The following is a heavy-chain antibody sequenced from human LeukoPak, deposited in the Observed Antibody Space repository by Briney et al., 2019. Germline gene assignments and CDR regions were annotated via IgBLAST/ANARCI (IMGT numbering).Heavy chain of an antibody. CDR1: DGSFSTYY. CDR2: INHSGST. V-gene: IGHV4-34*01. CDR3: ASLWYGH. Sequence: SETLSLTCAVYDGSFSTYYWSWIRQPPRKGLEWSGEINHSGSTNYNPSLKSRVTISFDTSKNHFSLKLSSVTAADTAVYYCASLWYGHWGQGTLVTVSS. J-gene: IGHJ5*02.